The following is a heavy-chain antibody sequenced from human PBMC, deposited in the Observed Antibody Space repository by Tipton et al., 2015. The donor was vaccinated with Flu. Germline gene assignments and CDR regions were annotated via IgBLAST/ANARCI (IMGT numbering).Heavy chain of an antibody. CDR2: IYYSGST. Sequence: TLSLTCTVSGGSISSGGYYWSWIRQPPGKGLEWIGYIYYSGSTNYNPSLKSRVTISVDTSKNQFSLKLSSVTAADTAVYYCARVSSSSSWSQDWYFDLWGLGTLVTVSS. CDR3: ARVSSSSSWSQDWYFDL. D-gene: IGHD6-13*01. V-gene: IGHV4-61*08. J-gene: IGHJ2*01. CDR1: GGSISSGGYY.